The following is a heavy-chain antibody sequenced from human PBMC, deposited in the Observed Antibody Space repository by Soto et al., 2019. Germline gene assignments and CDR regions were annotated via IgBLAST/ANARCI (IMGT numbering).Heavy chain of an antibody. D-gene: IGHD6-6*01. CDR2: INPNSGGT. Sequence: QVQLVQSGAEVKKPGASVKVSCKASGNTFTGYYMQWVRQAPGQGLEWMGWINPNSGGTNYAQKFQGRVTMTRDTSISTAYMELSRLRSDDTAVYYCARVCSSSVVGHFDYWGQGTLVTVSS. CDR1: GNTFTGYY. V-gene: IGHV1-2*02. J-gene: IGHJ4*02. CDR3: ARVCSSSVVGHFDY.